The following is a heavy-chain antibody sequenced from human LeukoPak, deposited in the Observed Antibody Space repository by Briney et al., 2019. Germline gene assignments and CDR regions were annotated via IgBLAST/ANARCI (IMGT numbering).Heavy chain of an antibody. V-gene: IGHV3-53*01. CDR1: GFTVSSSY. Sequence: GGSLRLSCAASGFTVSSSYMSWVRQAPGKGLEWVSLIYSGGSTYYAASVKGRFTISRDNSKNTLYLQMNSLRPEDTAVYYCAKGYNYAYVYWGQGTLVTVSS. CDR3: AKGYNYAYVY. J-gene: IGHJ4*02. CDR2: IYSGGST. D-gene: IGHD5-18*01.